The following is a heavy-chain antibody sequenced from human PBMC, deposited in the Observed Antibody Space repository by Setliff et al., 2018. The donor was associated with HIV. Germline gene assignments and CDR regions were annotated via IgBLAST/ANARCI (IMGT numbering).Heavy chain of an antibody. CDR1: GFTFSTYS. J-gene: IGHJ4*02. D-gene: IGHD2-8*01. CDR3: ARSVRGALYFDF. Sequence: PSETLSLTCAASGFTFSTYSMHWVRQAPGKGLEWVSSIDSSSTFIYYADSVEGRFSISRDNAKNSLYLQMNSLRGEDTALYYCARSVRGALYFDFWGQGTLVTVSS. CDR2: IDSSSTFI. V-gene: IGHV3-21*01.